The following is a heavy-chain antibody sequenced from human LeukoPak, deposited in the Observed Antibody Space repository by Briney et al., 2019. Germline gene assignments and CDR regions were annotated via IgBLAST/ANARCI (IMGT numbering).Heavy chain of an antibody. CDR2: ISYDGSNK. CDR1: GFTFSSYA. J-gene: IGHJ4*02. D-gene: IGHD2-15*01. CDR3: ARGVVARPLDY. Sequence: GGSLRLSCAASGFTFSSYAMHWVRQAPGKGLEWVAVISYDGSNKYYADSVKGRFTISRDNARNSLYLQMNSLRAEDTAVYYCARGVVARPLDYWGQGTLATVSS. V-gene: IGHV3-30-3*01.